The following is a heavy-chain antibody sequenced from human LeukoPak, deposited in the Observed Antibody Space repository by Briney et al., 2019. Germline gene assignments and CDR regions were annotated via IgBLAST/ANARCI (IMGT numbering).Heavy chain of an antibody. Sequence: PGGSLRLSCAASGFTFSSYAMSWVRQAPGKGLEWVSYISSSSSTIYYADSVKGRFTISRDNAKNSLYLQMNSLRAEDTAVYYCARDHPTVTRRFDYWGQGTLVTVSS. CDR1: GFTFSSYA. V-gene: IGHV3-48*01. J-gene: IGHJ4*02. CDR3: ARDHPTVTRRFDY. D-gene: IGHD4-17*01. CDR2: ISSSSSTI.